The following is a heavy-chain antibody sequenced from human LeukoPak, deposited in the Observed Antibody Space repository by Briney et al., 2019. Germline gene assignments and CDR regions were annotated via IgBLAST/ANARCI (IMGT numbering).Heavy chain of an antibody. Sequence: GGSLRLSCAASGFTFSSYSIQWVRQAPGKGLEWVSHISSSSSTISYADSVKGRFTVSRDNAKNSLYLQMNSLRAEDTAEYYCAKDSRESSGHFPYYYYYHYGLDVWGQGTTVTVSS. D-gene: IGHD3-22*01. V-gene: IGHV3-48*01. CDR3: AKDSRESSGHFPYYYYYHYGLDV. CDR2: ISSSSSTI. CDR1: GFTFSSYS. J-gene: IGHJ6*02.